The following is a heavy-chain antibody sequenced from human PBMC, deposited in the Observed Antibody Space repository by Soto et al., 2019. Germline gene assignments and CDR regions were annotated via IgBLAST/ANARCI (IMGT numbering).Heavy chain of an antibody. D-gene: IGHD1-26*01. CDR1: GASISGYY. Sequence: PSGTLSLTCTVSGASISGYYWSWIRQPPGKGLEWIGYIYYSRSTNYSPSLRSRVTISLDTSKNQFSLKLTSVTAADTAVYFCARGRSGSYPFDYWGLGTLVTVSS. CDR3: ARGRSGSYPFDY. CDR2: IYYSRST. J-gene: IGHJ4*02. V-gene: IGHV4-59*01.